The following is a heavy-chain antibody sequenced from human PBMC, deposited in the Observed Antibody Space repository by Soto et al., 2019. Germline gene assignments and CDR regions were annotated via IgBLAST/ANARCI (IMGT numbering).Heavy chain of an antibody. D-gene: IGHD1-26*01. Sequence: SVKVSSKASGGTFSSYAISWVRKAPGQGLEWMGGIIPIFGTANYAQKFQGRVTITADESTSTAYMELSSLRSEDTAVYYCARHSGSFLNYYYYYGMDVWGQGTTVTVAS. J-gene: IGHJ6*02. CDR2: IIPIFGTA. CDR3: ARHSGSFLNYYYYYGMDV. CDR1: GGTFSSYA. V-gene: IGHV1-69*13.